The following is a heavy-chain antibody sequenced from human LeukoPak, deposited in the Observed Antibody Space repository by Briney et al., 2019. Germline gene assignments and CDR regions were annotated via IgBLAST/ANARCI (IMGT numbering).Heavy chain of an antibody. J-gene: IGHJ4*02. CDR1: GFTFSSYA. CDR3: ARDAAAGLDY. D-gene: IGHD6-13*01. V-gene: IGHV3-30-3*01. Sequence: GGSLRLSCAASGFTFSSYAMHWVRQAPGKGLEWVAVISYDGSNKYYADSVKGRFTISRDNSKNTLYLQMNSLRAEDTAVYYCARDAAAGLDYWGQGTLVTVSS. CDR2: ISYDGSNK.